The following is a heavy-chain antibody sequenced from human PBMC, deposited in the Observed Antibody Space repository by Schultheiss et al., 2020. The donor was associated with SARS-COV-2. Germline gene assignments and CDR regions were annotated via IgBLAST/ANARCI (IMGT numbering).Heavy chain of an antibody. V-gene: IGHV3-11*03. CDR3: ARFTTSCYTRGGLNYYYGMDV. CDR2: ISSSSSYT. CDR1: GFTFSDYY. Sequence: GGSLRLSCAASGFTFSDYYMSWIRQAPGKGLEWVSYISSSSSYTNYADSVKGRFTISRDNAKNSLYLQMNSLRAEDTAVYYCARFTTSCYTRGGLNYYYGMDVWGQGTTVTVSS. J-gene: IGHJ6*02. D-gene: IGHD2-2*02.